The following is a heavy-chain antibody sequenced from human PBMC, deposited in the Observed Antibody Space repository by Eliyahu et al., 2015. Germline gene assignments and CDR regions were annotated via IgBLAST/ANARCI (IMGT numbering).Heavy chain of an antibody. D-gene: IGHD2-21*01. Sequence: QVHLVQSGTEVKKPGASVTFSCKASGHNLATNFIHWVRQAPGQGPEWMGAISVSNGNTYYPRTFQDRVTMTRDTSTNTFYMNLSSLRSDDTAVYYCAREALALGGDTQSFDIWGQGTMVTVSS. J-gene: IGHJ3*02. CDR3: AREALALGGDTQSFDI. V-gene: IGHV1-46*01. CDR2: ISVSNGNT. CDR1: GHNLATNF.